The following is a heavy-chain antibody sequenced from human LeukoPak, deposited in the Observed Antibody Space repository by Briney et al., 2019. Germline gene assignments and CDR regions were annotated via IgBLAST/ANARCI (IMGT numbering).Heavy chain of an antibody. CDR1: GGSFSGYY. Sequence: SETLSLTCAVYGGSFSGYYWSWIRQPPGKGLEWIGEINHSGSTNYNTSLTSRVTISVDTSKNQFSLKLSSVTAADTAVYYCAREARGRPFDYWGQGTLVTVSS. CDR2: INHSGST. CDR3: AREARGRPFDY. J-gene: IGHJ4*02. V-gene: IGHV4-34*01. D-gene: IGHD6-6*01.